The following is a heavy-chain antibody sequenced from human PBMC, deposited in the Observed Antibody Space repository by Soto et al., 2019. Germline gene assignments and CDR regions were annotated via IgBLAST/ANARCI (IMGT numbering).Heavy chain of an antibody. J-gene: IGHJ4*02. CDR3: ARVGGDYGDYGSPFDY. Sequence: ASVKVSCKASGYTFTSYYMHWVRQAPGQGLEWMGIINPSGGSTSYAQKFQGRVTMTRDTSTSTVYMELSSLRSEDTAVYYCARVGGDYGDYGSPFDYWGQGTLVTVS. CDR2: INPSGGST. V-gene: IGHV1-46*03. D-gene: IGHD4-17*01. CDR1: GYTFTSYY.